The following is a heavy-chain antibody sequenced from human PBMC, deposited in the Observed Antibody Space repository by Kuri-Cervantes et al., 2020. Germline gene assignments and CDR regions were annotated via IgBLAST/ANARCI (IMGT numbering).Heavy chain of an antibody. CDR2: ISGSGGST. CDR3: SRLEDGLDI. D-gene: IGHD1-1*01. Sequence: GESLKISCAASGFTFSSYAMSWVRQAPGKGLEWVSAISGSGGSTYYADSVKGRFTISRDNSKNTLYLQMNSLRAEDTAVYYCSRLEDGLDIWGQGTMVTVSS. J-gene: IGHJ3*02. V-gene: IGHV3-23*01. CDR1: GFTFSSYA.